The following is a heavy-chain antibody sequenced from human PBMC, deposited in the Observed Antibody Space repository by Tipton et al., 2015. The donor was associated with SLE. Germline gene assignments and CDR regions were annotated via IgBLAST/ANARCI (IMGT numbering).Heavy chain of an antibody. CDR2: IYYSGST. V-gene: IGHV4-39*07. CDR3: AREEYCSSTSCLYYYYGMDV. J-gene: IGHJ6*02. Sequence: TLSLTCAVSGGSISSSSYYWGWIRQPPGKGLGWIGSIYYSGSTYHNPSLKSRVTISVDTSKNQFSLKLSSVTAADTAVYYCAREEYCSSTSCLYYYYGMDVWGQGTTVTVSS. CDR1: GGSISSSSYY. D-gene: IGHD2-2*01.